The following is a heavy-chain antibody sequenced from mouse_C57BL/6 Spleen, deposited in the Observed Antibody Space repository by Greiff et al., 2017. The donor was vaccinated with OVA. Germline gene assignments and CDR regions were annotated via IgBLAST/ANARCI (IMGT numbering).Heavy chain of an antibody. J-gene: IGHJ2*01. V-gene: IGHV1-26*01. CDR1: GYTFTDYY. CDR3: ARSAYFDD. Sequence: VQLQQSGPELVKPGASVKISCKASGYTFTDYYMNWVKQSHGKSLEWIGDINPNNGGTSYNQKFKGKATLTVDKSSSTAYMELRSLTSEDSAVYYCARSAYFDDWGQGTTLTVSS. CDR2: INPNNGGT.